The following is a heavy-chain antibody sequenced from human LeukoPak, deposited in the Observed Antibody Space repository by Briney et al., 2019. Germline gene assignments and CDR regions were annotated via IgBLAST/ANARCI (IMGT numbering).Heavy chain of an antibody. CDR3: ASLAKAFC. D-gene: IGHD3-3*02. CDR1: GFTFSSYE. J-gene: IGHJ4*02. V-gene: IGHV3-48*03. Sequence: GGSLRLSCAASGFTFSSYEMNWVRQAPGKGLEWVSYISSSGSAIYYADSVKGRFTISGDNAKNSLYLQMNSLRAEDTAVYYCASLAKAFCWGQGTLVTVSS. CDR2: ISSSGSAI.